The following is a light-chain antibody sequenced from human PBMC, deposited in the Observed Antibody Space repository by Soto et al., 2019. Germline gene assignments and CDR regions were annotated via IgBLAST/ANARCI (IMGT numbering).Light chain of an antibody. V-gene: IGLV1-40*01. CDR3: QSYDNSLSVYV. CDR1: TSNFGAHYD. Sequence: QSVLTQPPSVSGAPGRRLTSPGTGTTSNFGAHYDVHGYQQLPGTAPKLLIYGNSNRPSGVPDRFSGSKSGTSASLAITGLQAEDEADYYCQSYDNSLSVYVFGTGTKLTVL. CDR2: GNS. J-gene: IGLJ1*01.